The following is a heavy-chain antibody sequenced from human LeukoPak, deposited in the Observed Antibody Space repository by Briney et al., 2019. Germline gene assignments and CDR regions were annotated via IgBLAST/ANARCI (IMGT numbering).Heavy chain of an antibody. CDR3: AGAKSLGEDLRDFDY. CDR2: ISRSSSYI. Sequence: GGSLRLSCAAPGFTFSSYAMNWVRQVPGKGLEWVSSISRSSSYIYYADSVKGRFTISRDNAKNSLYLQMNSLRAEDTAVYYCAGAKSLGEDLRDFDYWGQGNLVTVSS. CDR1: GFTFSSYA. D-gene: IGHD4-17*01. V-gene: IGHV3-21*06. J-gene: IGHJ4*02.